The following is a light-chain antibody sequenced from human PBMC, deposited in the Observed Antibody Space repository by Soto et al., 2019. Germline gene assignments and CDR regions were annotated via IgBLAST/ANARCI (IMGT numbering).Light chain of an antibody. CDR3: SSDTSSSTSVV. V-gene: IGLV2-14*01. Sequence: QSALTQPASVSRSPGQSITISCTGTSSDVGGYNYVSWYQQHPGKAPKLMIYDVSKRPSGVSNRFSGFKSGNTASLTISGLQAEDEADSYCSSDTSSSTSVVFGGGTKLTVL. CDR2: DVS. J-gene: IGLJ2*01. CDR1: SSDVGGYNY.